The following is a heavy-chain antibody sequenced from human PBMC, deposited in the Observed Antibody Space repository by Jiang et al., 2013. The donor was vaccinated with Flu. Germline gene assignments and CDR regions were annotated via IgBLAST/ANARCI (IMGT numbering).Heavy chain of an antibody. D-gene: IGHD2-15*01. CDR3: ARGGPRFCSGGGCFGPSV. V-gene: IGHV3-11*01. J-gene: IGHJ6*02. CDR2: IVNSGSTI. CDR1: GFTFSDYY. Sequence: GFTFSDYYMTWIRQAPGKGLEWVSCIVNSGSTIYYPDSVKGRFTISRDNAKNSVFLQMNSLRAEDTAVYYCARGGPRFCSGGGCFGPSVWGQGATVTVSS.